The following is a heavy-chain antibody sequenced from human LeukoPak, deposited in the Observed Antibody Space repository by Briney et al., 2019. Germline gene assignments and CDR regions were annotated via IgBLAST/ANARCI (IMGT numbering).Heavy chain of an antibody. Sequence: GGSLRLSCAASGFTFSNAWMNWVRQAPGKGLEWVGRIKSKTEGGTTDYAAPVKGRFSISRDDSKTTLYLQMNSLRAEDTAVYYCARNENSGWGYFDYWGQGTLVTVSS. D-gene: IGHD5-12*01. CDR1: GFTFSNAW. V-gene: IGHV3-15*07. CDR3: ARNENSGWGYFDY. CDR2: IKSKTEGGTT. J-gene: IGHJ4*02.